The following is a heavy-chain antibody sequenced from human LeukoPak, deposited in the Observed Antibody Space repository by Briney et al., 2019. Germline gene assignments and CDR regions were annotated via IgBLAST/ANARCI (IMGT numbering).Heavy chain of an antibody. CDR3: ARDDPYFLDN. Sequence: PGGSLRLSCAASGFTFSRYWMSWVRQAPGKGLEWVANIKEDGNEKCYVDSVKGRFTIARDNAKNSLYLQMNSLRVEDTAVYYCARDDPYFLDNWGQGTLVTVSS. CDR2: IKEDGNEK. V-gene: IGHV3-7*01. CDR1: GFTFSRYW. D-gene: IGHD3-10*01. J-gene: IGHJ4*02.